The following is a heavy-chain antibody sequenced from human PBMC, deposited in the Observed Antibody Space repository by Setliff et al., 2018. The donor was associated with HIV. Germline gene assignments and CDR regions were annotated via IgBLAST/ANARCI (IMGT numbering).Heavy chain of an antibody. CDR2: IFHRGNT. V-gene: IGHV4-30-4*01. CDR1: GGSISSGDYY. D-gene: IGHD3-10*01. Sequence: SETLSLTCIVSGGSISSGDYYWSWIRQPPGKGPEWIGYIFHRGNTYYNPSLKSRVSILVDTSKTQFSLNLTSVTAADTAVYFCARVGIGMVRGVMGVEDYWGQGRLVTVSS. CDR3: ARVGIGMVRGVMGVEDY. J-gene: IGHJ4*02.